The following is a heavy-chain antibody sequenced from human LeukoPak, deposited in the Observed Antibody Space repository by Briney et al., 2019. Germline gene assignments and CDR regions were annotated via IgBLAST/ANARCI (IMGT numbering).Heavy chain of an antibody. J-gene: IGHJ4*02. CDR3: ARDNPDYYDIDY. CDR2: IYYSGST. CDR1: GGSISGYY. D-gene: IGHD3-22*01. Sequence: NTSETLSLTCSVSGGSISGYYWSWIRQPPGKGLEWIGYIYYSGSTNYNPSLKSRVTMSVDTSKIQFSLKLSSVTAADTAVYYCARDNPDYYDIDYWGQGTLVTVSS. V-gene: IGHV4-59*12.